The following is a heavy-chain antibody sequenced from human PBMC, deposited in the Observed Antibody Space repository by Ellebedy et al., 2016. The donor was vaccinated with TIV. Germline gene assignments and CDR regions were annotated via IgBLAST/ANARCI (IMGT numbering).Heavy chain of an antibody. CDR1: GFTFSSYS. V-gene: IGHV3-48*02. CDR3: ARGGCSSTSCPPWYHYYVMDV. D-gene: IGHD2-2*01. J-gene: IGHJ6*02. CDR2: ISSSSSTI. Sequence: PGGSLRLSCAASGFTFSSYSMNWVRQAPGKGLEWVSYISSSSSTIYYADSVKGRFTISRDNAKNSLYLQMNSLRDEDTAVYYCARGGCSSTSCPPWYHYYVMDVWGQGTTVTVSS.